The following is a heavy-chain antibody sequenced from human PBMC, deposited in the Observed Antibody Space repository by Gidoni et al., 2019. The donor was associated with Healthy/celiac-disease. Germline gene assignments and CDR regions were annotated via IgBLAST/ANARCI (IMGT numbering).Heavy chain of an antibody. J-gene: IGHJ4*02. V-gene: IGHV3-23*01. CDR2: ISGSGGST. Sequence: EVQLLESGGGLVQPGGSLRLSCAASGFPFSSYAMSWVRQAPGKGLEWVSAISGSGGSTYYADSVKGRFTISRDNSKNTLYLQMNSLRAEDTAVYYCAKVAFGGCSGGSCYFDYWGQGTLVTVSS. D-gene: IGHD2-15*01. CDR3: AKVAFGGCSGGSCYFDY. CDR1: GFPFSSYA.